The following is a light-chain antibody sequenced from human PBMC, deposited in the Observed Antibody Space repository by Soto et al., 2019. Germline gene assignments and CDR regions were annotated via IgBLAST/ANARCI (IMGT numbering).Light chain of an antibody. J-gene: IGLJ2*01. V-gene: IGLV2-14*01. CDR3: SSYTSTNTLIL. CDR2: EVN. CDR1: SSDVGGYNF. Sequence: QSALTQPASLSGSPGQSITISCTGTSSDVGGYNFVSWYQQHPGNPPKLLIFEVNNRPLGVSDRFSGSKSGNTASLTISGLQATDEADYYYSSYTSTNTLILFGGGTKLTVL.